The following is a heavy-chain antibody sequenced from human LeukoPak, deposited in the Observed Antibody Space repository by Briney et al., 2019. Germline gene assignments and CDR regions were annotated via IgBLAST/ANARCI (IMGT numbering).Heavy chain of an antibody. V-gene: IGHV1-69*05. CDR3: ARDGYSSGWFDY. D-gene: IGHD6-19*01. Sequence: SVKVSCKASRGTFSSYAISWVRQAPGQGLEWMGRIIPIFGTANYAQKFQGRVTITTDESTSTAYMELSSLRSEDTAVYYCARDGYSSGWFDYWGQGTLVTVSS. CDR2: IIPIFGTA. CDR1: RGTFSSYA. J-gene: IGHJ5*01.